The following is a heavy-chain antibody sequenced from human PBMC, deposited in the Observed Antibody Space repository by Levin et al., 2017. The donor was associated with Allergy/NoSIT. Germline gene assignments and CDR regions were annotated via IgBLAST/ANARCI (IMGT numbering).Heavy chain of an antibody. J-gene: IGHJ4*02. CDR2: INHSGST. CDR1: GGSFSGYY. Sequence: SETLSLTCAVYGGSFSGYYWSWIRQPPGKGLEWIGEINHSGSTNYNPSLKSRVTISVDTSKNQFSLKLSSVTAADTAVYYCARVGEWFLLYFDYWGQGTLVTVSS. D-gene: IGHD3-3*01. CDR3: ARVGEWFLLYFDY. V-gene: IGHV4-34*01.